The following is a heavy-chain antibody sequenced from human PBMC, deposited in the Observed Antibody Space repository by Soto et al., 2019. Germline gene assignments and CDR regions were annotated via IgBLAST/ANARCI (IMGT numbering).Heavy chain of an antibody. J-gene: IGHJ4*02. CDR1: GFTFSSYG. CDR2: ISYDGSNK. CDR3: AKGKGTSPH. V-gene: IGHV3-30*18. Sequence: QVQLVESGGGVVQPGRSLRLSCAASGFTFSSYGMHWVRQAPGKGLEWVAVISYDGSNKYYADSVKGRFTISRDNSKNTLYVQMNSLRAEVTAVYYCAKGKGTSPHWGQGTLVTVSS.